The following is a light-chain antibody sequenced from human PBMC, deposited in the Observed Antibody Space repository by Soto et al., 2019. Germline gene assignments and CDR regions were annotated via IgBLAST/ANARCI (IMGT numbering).Light chain of an antibody. CDR1: SSDVGAYNY. V-gene: IGLV2-14*01. CDR2: DVS. J-gene: IGLJ1*01. Sequence: QSALTQPASVSGSPGQSITISCTGTSSDVGAYNYVSWYQQHPGKAPKLMIYDVSNRPSGVSNRFSGSKSGNTASLTISGLQAEDEADYYCSSYTSSSTHNYVFGTGTKVTVL. CDR3: SSYTSSSTHNYV.